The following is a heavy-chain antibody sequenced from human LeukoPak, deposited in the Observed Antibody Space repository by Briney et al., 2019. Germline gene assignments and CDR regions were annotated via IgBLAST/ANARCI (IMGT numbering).Heavy chain of an antibody. J-gene: IGHJ4*02. Sequence: GGSLRLSCAASGCTFSSYSMNWVRQAPGKGLEWVSSISSSSSYIYYADSVKGRFTISRDNAKNSLYLQMNSLRAEDTAVYYCARVVMYYDFWSGTDYWGQGTLVTVSS. CDR3: ARVVMYYDFWSGTDY. CDR1: GCTFSSYS. V-gene: IGHV3-21*01. D-gene: IGHD3-3*01. CDR2: ISSSSSYI.